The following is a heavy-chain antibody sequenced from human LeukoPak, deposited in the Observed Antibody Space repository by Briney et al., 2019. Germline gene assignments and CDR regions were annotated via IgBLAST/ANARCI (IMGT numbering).Heavy chain of an antibody. CDR1: GTSITPYC. D-gene: IGHD5-24*01. J-gene: IGHJ3*02. CDR2: FYTSGNT. V-gene: IGHV4-4*09. Sequence: SETLSLTCSVSGTSITPYCWSWIRQPPGRGLEWIGYFYTSGNTHQNPSLKSRVTMSIDASKNQFSLRLSSMTAADTAVYYCARHRAEMATVTDDTFDMWGQGTMVTVSS. CDR3: ARHRAEMATVTDDTFDM.